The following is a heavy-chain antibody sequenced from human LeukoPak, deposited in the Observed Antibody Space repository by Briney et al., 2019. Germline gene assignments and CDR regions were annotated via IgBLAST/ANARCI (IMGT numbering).Heavy chain of an antibody. CDR1: GGSFSGYY. D-gene: IGHD2-2*01. V-gene: IGHV4-34*01. CDR2: INHSGST. Sequence: PSETLSLTCAVYGGSFSGYYWIWIRQPPGKGLEWIGEINHSGSTNYNPSLKSRVTISVDTSKNQFSLKLSSVTAADTAVYYCARAKQGDCSSTSCYFGYYYYYMDVWGKGTTVTVSS. J-gene: IGHJ6*03. CDR3: ARAKQGDCSSTSCYFGYYYYYMDV.